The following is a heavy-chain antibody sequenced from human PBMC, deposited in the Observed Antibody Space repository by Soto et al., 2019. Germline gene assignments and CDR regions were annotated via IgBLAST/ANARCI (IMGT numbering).Heavy chain of an antibody. CDR1: GGTISSYA. Sequence: SVKVSCKASGGTISSYAISWVRQAPGQGLEWMGGIIPIFGTANYAQKFQGRVTITADESTSTAYMELSSLRSEDTAVYYCAREILGYCSGGSCYNPDYYYYGMDVWGQGTTVTVSS. CDR2: IIPIFGTA. CDR3: AREILGYCSGGSCYNPDYYYYGMDV. D-gene: IGHD2-15*01. J-gene: IGHJ6*02. V-gene: IGHV1-69*13.